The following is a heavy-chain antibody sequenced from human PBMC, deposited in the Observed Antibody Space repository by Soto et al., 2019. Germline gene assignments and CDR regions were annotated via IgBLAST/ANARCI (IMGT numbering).Heavy chain of an antibody. CDR3: ARIHCSGTCCSTWCWER. CDR2: IIPIFGTP. CDR1: GGTFSSHG. Sequence: SVNVSGKASGGTFSSHGFSWVRQAPGQGLEWMGGIIPIFGTPIYAQKFQGRVTITADKSTYTVYMELSSLRSEDTAIYYCARIHCSGTCCSTWCWERWGQGTLVIASS. V-gene: IGHV1-69*06. J-gene: IGHJ4*01. D-gene: IGHD2-2*01.